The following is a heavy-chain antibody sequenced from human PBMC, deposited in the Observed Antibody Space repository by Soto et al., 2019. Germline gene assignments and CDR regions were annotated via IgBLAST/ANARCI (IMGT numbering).Heavy chain of an antibody. CDR3: TRDASRDSSARGWFDP. D-gene: IGHD6-13*01. CDR1: GFTFTTYA. Sequence: GGSLRLSCAASGFTFTTYAIHWVRQAPGKGLEWVSTISSNSAYIYYTDALRGRFTISRDNAKNSLHLQMNSLRAEDTAVYYCTRDASRDSSARGWFDPWGPGTLVTVSS. CDR2: ISSNSAYI. J-gene: IGHJ5*02. V-gene: IGHV3-21*01.